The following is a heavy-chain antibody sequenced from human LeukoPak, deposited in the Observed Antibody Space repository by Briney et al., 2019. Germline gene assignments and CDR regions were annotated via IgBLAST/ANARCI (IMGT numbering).Heavy chain of an antibody. J-gene: IGHJ6*02. Sequence: GGSLRLSCAASGFALSSHWMTWVRQVPGRGPEWVANVNRDGSETYYLDSVKGRFTISKDNAKNSLYLQTNSLRAEDTALYHCAGNNGMDVWGQGTTVIVSS. CDR1: GFALSSHW. CDR3: AGNNGMDV. V-gene: IGHV3-7*03. CDR2: VNRDGSET.